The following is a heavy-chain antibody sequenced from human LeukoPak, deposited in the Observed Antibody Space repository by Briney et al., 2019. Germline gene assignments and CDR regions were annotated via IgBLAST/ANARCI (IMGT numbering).Heavy chain of an antibody. CDR1: GFTFNTYG. CDR2: ISFDGSNK. Sequence: GRSLGLSCAASGFTFNTYGIHWVRQAPGKGLEWVAVISFDGSNKYYADSVKGRFTISRDNSKNTLYLQVNSLRAEDTAVYYCARDYFDTSGYSPYWGQGTLVTVSS. D-gene: IGHD3-22*01. CDR3: ARDYFDTSGYSPY. V-gene: IGHV3-30*03. J-gene: IGHJ4*02.